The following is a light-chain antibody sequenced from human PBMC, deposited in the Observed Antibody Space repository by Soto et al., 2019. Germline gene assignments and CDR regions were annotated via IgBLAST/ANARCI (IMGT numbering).Light chain of an antibody. V-gene: IGLV2-23*02. J-gene: IGLJ2*01. CDR3: CSFAKGDNIL. CDR1: ASDVGAYNL. Sequence: QSALTQPASGSASPGQSLTISCTGTASDVGAYNLVSWYQLHPRKPPKLIIYEFTKRPSGVSSRFSGSKSGYTASLTISGVQSEDEADYYCCSFAKGDNILFGGGTQLTVL. CDR2: EFT.